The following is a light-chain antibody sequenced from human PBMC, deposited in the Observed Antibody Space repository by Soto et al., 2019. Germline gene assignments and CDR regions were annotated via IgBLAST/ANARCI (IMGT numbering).Light chain of an antibody. V-gene: IGLV1-40*01. Sequence: QSVLTQPPSVSGAPGQRVTISCTGSISNIGAGYDVHWYQQLPGTAPKLLIYNNNNRPSGVPDRFSGSKSGTSASLAITGLQAEDEADYSCQSYDSSLSGSVFGGGTKLTVL. CDR2: NNN. CDR3: QSYDSSLSGSV. CDR1: ISNIGAGYD. J-gene: IGLJ3*02.